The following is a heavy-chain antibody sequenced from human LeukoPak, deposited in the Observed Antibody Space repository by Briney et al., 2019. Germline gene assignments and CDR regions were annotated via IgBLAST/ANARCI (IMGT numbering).Heavy chain of an antibody. D-gene: IGHD6-6*01. J-gene: IGHJ4*02. CDR1: GYSFTSYW. Sequence: HGESLKISCKGSGYSFTSYWIGWVRQMPGKGLEWMGIIYPGDSDTRYSPSFQGQVTISVDKSISTTYLQWSSLKASDTAMYYCARRGGRGSSSHYFDYWGQGTLVTVSS. V-gene: IGHV5-51*01. CDR3: ARRGGRGSSSHYFDY. CDR2: IYPGDSDT.